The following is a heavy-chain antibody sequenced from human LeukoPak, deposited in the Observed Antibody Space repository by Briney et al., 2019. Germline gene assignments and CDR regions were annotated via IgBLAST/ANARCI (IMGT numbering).Heavy chain of an antibody. CDR3: ARGTTYSSPFFDY. D-gene: IGHD6-13*01. CDR1: GFTFSSYW. CDR2: ISSSSSYI. J-gene: IGHJ4*02. Sequence: GGSLRLSCAASGFTFSSYWMSWVRQAPGKGLEWVSSISSSSSYIYYADSVKGRFTISRDNAKNSLYLQMNSLRAEDTAVYYCARGTTYSSPFFDYWGQGTLVTVSS. V-gene: IGHV3-21*01.